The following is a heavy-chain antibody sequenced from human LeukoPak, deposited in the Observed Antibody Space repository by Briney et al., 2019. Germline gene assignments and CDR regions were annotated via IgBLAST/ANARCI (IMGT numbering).Heavy chain of an antibody. V-gene: IGHV3-23*01. CDR2: ISGSGGST. D-gene: IGHD1-1*01. J-gene: IGHJ4*02. Sequence: GGSLRLSCAASGFTFSSYAMSWVRQAPGKGLEWVSAISGSGGSTYYADPVKGRFTISRDNSKNTLYLQMNSLRAEDTAVYYCAKLGTERRDFDYWGQGTLVTVSS. CDR3: AKLGTERRDFDY. CDR1: GFTFSSYA.